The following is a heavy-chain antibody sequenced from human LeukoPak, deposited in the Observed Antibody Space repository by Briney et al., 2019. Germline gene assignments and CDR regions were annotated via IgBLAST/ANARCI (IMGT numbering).Heavy chain of an antibody. CDR3: ARDEEWGGYDFDY. Sequence: GGSLRLSCAASGFTFSSYGMSWVRQAPGKGLEWVSVISNSGGSTDYADSVKGRFTISRDNSKNTLYLQMNSLRAEDTAVYYCARDEEWGGYDFDYWGQGTLVTVSS. CDR2: ISNSGGST. V-gene: IGHV3-23*01. CDR1: GFTFSSYG. D-gene: IGHD5-12*01. J-gene: IGHJ4*02.